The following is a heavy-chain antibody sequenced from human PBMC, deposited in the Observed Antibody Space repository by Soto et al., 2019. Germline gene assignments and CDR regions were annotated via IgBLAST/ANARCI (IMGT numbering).Heavy chain of an antibody. Sequence: SVKVSCKASGDTFSSYAISWVRQAPGKGLEWMGKIIPTFGRTNYAQKFQGRLTISADDSTSTAYMELTSLESDDTAVYYCARELYSCGAECPYYMDYWGQGTPVTVSS. V-gene: IGHV1-69*13. D-gene: IGHD2-21*01. CDR3: ARELYSCGAECPYYMDY. J-gene: IGHJ4*02. CDR2: IIPTFGRT. CDR1: GDTFSSYA.